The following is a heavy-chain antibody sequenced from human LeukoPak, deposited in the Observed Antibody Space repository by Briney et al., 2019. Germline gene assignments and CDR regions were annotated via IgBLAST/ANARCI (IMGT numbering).Heavy chain of an antibody. V-gene: IGHV3-23*01. Sequence: PGGSLRLPCAASGFTFSTYAMTWVRQAPGKGLEWVSTISGSGGNTYYADSVKGRFTISRDNSKNTLSLQMNSLRAEDTAVYYCAKVDGTVYFDYWGQGTLVTVSS. D-gene: IGHD5-24*01. CDR3: AKVDGTVYFDY. CDR1: GFTFSTYA. CDR2: ISGSGGNT. J-gene: IGHJ4*02.